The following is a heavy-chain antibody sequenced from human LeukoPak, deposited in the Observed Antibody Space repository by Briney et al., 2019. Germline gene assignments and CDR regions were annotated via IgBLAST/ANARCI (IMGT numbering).Heavy chain of an antibody. CDR3: ATHQPIYGDYVFPFDY. CDR1: GFTFSSYS. V-gene: IGHV3-21*04. D-gene: IGHD4-17*01. J-gene: IGHJ4*02. Sequence: GGSLRLSCAASGFTFSSYSMNWVRQAPGKGLEWVSSISSSSSYIYYADSVKGRFTISRDNAKNSLYLQMNSLRAEDTAVYYCATHQPIYGDYVFPFDYWGQGTLVTVSS. CDR2: ISSSSSYI.